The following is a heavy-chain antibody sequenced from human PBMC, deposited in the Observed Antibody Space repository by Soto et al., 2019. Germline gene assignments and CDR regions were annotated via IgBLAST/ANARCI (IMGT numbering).Heavy chain of an antibody. CDR2: ISGGGGAT. CDR1: GFTFSRNA. Sequence: GGSLRLSCAASGFTFSRNAMSWVRQAPGKGLEWVSGISGGGGATYYADSVKGRFTISRDNSKNTLYLQMNSLRAEDTAIYYCAKSEPYGSGSYYFDYWGQGSLVAVSS. V-gene: IGHV3-23*01. CDR3: AKSEPYGSGSYYFDY. J-gene: IGHJ4*02. D-gene: IGHD1-26*01.